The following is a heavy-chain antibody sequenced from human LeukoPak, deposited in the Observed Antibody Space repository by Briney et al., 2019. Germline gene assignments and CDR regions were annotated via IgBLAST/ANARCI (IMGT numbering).Heavy chain of an antibody. CDR2: ISSSSSYI. Sequence: GGSLRLSCAASGFTFSSYSMNWVRQAPGEGLEWVSSISSSSSYIYYADSVKGRFTISRDNAKNSLYLQMNSLRAEDTAVYYCASLASVGGLFDYWGQGTLVTVSS. V-gene: IGHV3-21*01. CDR3: ASLASVGGLFDY. D-gene: IGHD3-16*01. J-gene: IGHJ4*02. CDR1: GFTFSSYS.